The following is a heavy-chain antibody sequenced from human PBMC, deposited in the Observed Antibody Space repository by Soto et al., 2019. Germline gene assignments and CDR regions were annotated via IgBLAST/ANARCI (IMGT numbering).Heavy chain of an antibody. CDR2: INAANGDT. CDR3: ASGNPATFGGITVYYYYGMDV. CDR1: GYTFTSYG. V-gene: IGHV1-3*01. D-gene: IGHD3-16*02. Sequence: ASVKVSCKASGYTFTSYGIHWVRQAPGQRLAWMGWINAANGDTNYAQKFQGRVTITADESTTTAYMELSSLRSEDTAVYYCASGNPATFGGITVYYYYGMDVWGQGTTVTVSS. J-gene: IGHJ6*02.